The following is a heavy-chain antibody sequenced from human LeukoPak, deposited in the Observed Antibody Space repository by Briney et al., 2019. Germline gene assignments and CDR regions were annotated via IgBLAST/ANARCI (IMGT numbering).Heavy chain of an antibody. J-gene: IGHJ4*02. CDR1: GFTFNTYA. CDR2: FSGSGDST. CDR3: ARDRRVGCSFTTCYLFDY. D-gene: IGHD2-2*01. V-gene: IGHV3-23*01. Sequence: GGSLRLSCPASGFTFNTYAMSWVRQAPGKGLEWVSLFSGSGDSTYYTDSVKGRFTISRDNSKNTLYLQMNSLRAEDAAVYYCARDRRVGCSFTTCYLFDYWAREPWSPSPQ.